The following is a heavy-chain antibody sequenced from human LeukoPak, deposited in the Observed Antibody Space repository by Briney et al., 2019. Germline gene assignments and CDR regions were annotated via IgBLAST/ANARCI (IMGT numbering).Heavy chain of an antibody. D-gene: IGHD1-26*01. V-gene: IGHV3-15*01. J-gene: IGHJ4*02. CDR3: ATEGSSPKYFDF. Sequence: GGSLILSCAASGFTFSYVWMSWVRQAPGMGLEWNGRIRSKTHGGTTDYAAPVKGRFSISRDDSKNTLYLQMNSLKTEDTAVDYCATEGSSPKYFDFWGQGTLVTVSS. CDR2: IRSKTHGGTT. CDR1: GFTFSYVW.